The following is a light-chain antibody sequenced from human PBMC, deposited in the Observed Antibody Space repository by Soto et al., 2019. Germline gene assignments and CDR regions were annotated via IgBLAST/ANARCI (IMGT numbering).Light chain of an antibody. CDR3: SSYTNINTRAGV. CDR2: EGS. V-gene: IGLV2-14*02. CDR1: SSDVGSYNL. J-gene: IGLJ1*01. Sequence: QSALTQPASVSGSPGQSITISCTGTSSDVGSYNLVSWYQQHPGKAPKLMIYEGSKRPSGVSNRFSGSKSGNTASLTISGLQAEDEADYYCSSYTNINTRAGVFGTGTKLTVL.